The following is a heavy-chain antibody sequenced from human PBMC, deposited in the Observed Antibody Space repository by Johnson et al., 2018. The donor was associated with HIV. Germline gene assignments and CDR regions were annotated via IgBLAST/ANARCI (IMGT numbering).Heavy chain of an antibody. CDR2: IWYDGSNK. J-gene: IGHJ3*02. CDR3: AKIKGSSDAFDI. CDR1: GLTFSSYG. D-gene: IGHD6-6*01. V-gene: IGHV3-33*06. Sequence: QMQLVESGGGVVQPGRSLRLSCAASGLTFSSYGMYWVRQAPGKGLEWVAVIWYDGSNKYYANSVKGRFTISRDNSKNTLYLQMNSLRAEDTAVYYCAKIKGSSDAFDIWGQGTMVTVSS.